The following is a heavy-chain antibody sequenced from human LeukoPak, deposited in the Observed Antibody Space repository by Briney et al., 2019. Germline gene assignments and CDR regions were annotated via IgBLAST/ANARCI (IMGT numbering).Heavy chain of an antibody. J-gene: IGHJ4*02. Sequence: SETLSLTCAVSGYSISSGYYWGWIRQPPGKGLEWIGNIYNSGSTNYNPSLKSRVTISVDTSKNQFSLKLTSVTATDTAFYYCARGNTWLTSKWGQGTLVTVSS. CDR1: GYSISSGYY. D-gene: IGHD3-22*01. CDR2: IYNSGST. V-gene: IGHV4-38-2*01. CDR3: ARGNTWLTSK.